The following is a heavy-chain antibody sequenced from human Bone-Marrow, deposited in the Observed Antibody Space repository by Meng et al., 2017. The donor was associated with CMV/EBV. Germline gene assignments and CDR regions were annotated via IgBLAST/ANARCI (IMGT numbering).Heavy chain of an antibody. V-gene: IGHV1-2*02. J-gene: IGHJ4*02. CDR3: ARGGKVQGRWLQFY. CDR2: INPNSGGT. D-gene: IGHD5-24*01. Sequence: ASVKVSCKASGYTFAGYYMHWVRQAPGQGLEWMGWINPNSGGTNYAQKFQGRVTMTRDTSISTAYMELSRLRSDDTAVYYCARGGKVQGRWLQFYWGQGTLVTVSS. CDR1: GYTFAGYY.